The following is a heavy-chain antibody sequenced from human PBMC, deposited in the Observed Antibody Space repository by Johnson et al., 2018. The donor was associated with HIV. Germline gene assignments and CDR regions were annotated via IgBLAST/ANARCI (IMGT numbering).Heavy chain of an antibody. CDR3: AKDMSSGSYYAAFDI. J-gene: IGHJ3*02. D-gene: IGHD1-26*01. V-gene: IGHV3-7*03. CDR2: IKEDGLDE. Sequence: VQLVESGGGLIHPGGSLRLSCVASGFTFHSDWLPWVRQAPGKGLEWVANIKEDGLDENYSAPVPGRFSISRDTGKNSLYLQMNSLRAEDTALYYCAKDMSSGSYYAAFDIWGQGTMVTVSS. CDR1: GFTFHSDW.